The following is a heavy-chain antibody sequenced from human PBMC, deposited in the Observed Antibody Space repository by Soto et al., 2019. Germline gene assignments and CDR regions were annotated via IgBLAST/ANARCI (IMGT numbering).Heavy chain of an antibody. CDR1: GYTFTGYY. CDR3: ARTGRYYILTGYYYYGMDF. Sequence: ASVKVSCKASGYTFTGYYMHWVRQAPGQGLEWMGWINPNSGGTNYAQKFQGRVTMTRDTSISTAYMELSRLRSDDTAVYYCARTGRYYILTGYYYYGMDFWGQGTTVTVSS. D-gene: IGHD3-9*01. CDR2: INPNSGGT. V-gene: IGHV1-2*02. J-gene: IGHJ6*02.